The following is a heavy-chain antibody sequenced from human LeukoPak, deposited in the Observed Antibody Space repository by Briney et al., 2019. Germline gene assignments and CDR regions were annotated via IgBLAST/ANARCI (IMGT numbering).Heavy chain of an antibody. D-gene: IGHD3-9*01. CDR1: GFTFSRYW. CDR2: IKQDGSEK. V-gene: IGHV3-7*03. CDR3: ARAYPCFPDDIRQADRFAY. Sequence: GRCLRLACAATGFTFSRYWMSCGRQAAGNGLEWVANIKQDGSEKYYVDSMKGRFSISRDTAKNSMYLQMNSLSAEDTAVYYCARAYPCFPDDIRQADRFAYWGQGTLVTVSS. J-gene: IGHJ4*02.